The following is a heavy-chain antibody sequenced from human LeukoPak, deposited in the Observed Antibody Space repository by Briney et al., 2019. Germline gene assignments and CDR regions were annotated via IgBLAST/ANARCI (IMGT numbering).Heavy chain of an antibody. CDR2: ISGSGGST. CDR3: AKGPPDSSSWYKRTEG. D-gene: IGHD6-13*01. Sequence: GGSLRLSCAASGFTFSSYAMSWVRQAPGKGLEWVSAISGSGGSTYYADSVKGRFTISRDNSKNTLYLQMNSLRAEDTAVYYCAKGPPDSSSWYKRTEGWGQGTLVTVSS. V-gene: IGHV3-23*01. CDR1: GFTFSSYA. J-gene: IGHJ4*02.